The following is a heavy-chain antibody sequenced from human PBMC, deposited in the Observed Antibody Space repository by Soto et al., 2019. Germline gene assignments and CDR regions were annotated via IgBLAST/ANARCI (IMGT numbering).Heavy chain of an antibody. CDR3: ALPRGYGVFDAYDI. CDR2: LNAGGDNT. D-gene: IGHD4-17*01. CDR1: GFTFSIYA. V-gene: IGHV3-23*01. Sequence: GESLRLSCVVSGFTFSIYAMSWVRQAPGKGLEWVSALNAGGDNTYYADSVKGRLTISRDNSMSALYLQMNSLRIEDTVVYYCALPRGYGVFDAYDIWGQGTTVTVS. J-gene: IGHJ3*02.